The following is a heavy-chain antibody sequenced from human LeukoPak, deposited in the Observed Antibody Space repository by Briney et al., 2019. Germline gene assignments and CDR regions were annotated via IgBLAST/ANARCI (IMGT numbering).Heavy chain of an antibody. D-gene: IGHD3-9*01. Sequence: SETLSLTCTVSGGSISSYYWSWIRQPAGKGLEWIGRIYTSGSTNYNPSLKSRVTMSVDTSKNQFSLKLSSVTAADTAVYYCARVPVIRVTIFLEVSYGMDVWGQGTTVTVSS. CDR2: IYTSGST. V-gene: IGHV4-4*07. CDR3: ARVPVIRVTIFLEVSYGMDV. CDR1: GGSISSYY. J-gene: IGHJ6*02.